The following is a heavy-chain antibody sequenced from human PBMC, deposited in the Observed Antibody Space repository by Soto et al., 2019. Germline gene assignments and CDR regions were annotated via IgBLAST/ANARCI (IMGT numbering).Heavy chain of an antibody. CDR1: GFTFSSYA. J-gene: IGHJ1*01. CDR2: ISYDGSNK. D-gene: IGHD6-19*01. Sequence: QVQLVESGGGVVQPGRSLRLSCAASGFTFSSYAMHWVRQAPGKGLERVAVISYDGSNKYYADSVKGRFTISRDNSKNTLDLQMNSLRAEDTAVYYCAATYSSGPFGEEYFPHWGQGTLVTVSS. V-gene: IGHV3-30-3*01. CDR3: AATYSSGPFGEEYFPH.